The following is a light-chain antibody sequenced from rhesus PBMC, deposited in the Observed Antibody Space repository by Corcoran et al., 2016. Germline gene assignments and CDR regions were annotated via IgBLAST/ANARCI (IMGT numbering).Light chain of an antibody. CDR3: PQHNRYPWT. V-gene: IGKV1S14*01. Sequence: DIQMTQSPSSLSASVGDTVTITCRASQGISNYLAWYQQKPGKAPKPLIYYASNLESGVPSRFRGIGSGTDFTLTITILQPEDFATYYCPQHNRYPWTFGQGTKVEIK. CDR2: YAS. CDR1: QGISNY. J-gene: IGKJ1*01.